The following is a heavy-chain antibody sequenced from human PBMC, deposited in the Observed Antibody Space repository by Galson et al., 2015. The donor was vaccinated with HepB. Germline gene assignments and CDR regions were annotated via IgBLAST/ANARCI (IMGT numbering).Heavy chain of an antibody. D-gene: IGHD1-26*01. V-gene: IGHV1-69*13. CDR1: GGTFSRYA. CDR2: IIPVFGTA. Sequence: SVKVSCKASGGTFSRYAISWVRQAPGQGLEWMGGIIPVFGTANYAQEFQGRVTITADESTSTAYMELSSLRSEDAAVYYCARLEWENDAFDIWGQGTMVTVSS. J-gene: IGHJ3*02. CDR3: ARLEWENDAFDI.